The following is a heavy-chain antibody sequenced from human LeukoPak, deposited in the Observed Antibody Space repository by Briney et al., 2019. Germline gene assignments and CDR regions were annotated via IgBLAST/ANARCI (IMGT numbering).Heavy chain of an antibody. Sequence: SETLSLTCTVSGGSISSYYWSWIRQPPGKGLEWIGYIYYSGSTNYNPSLKSRVTIPVDTSKNQFSLKLSSVTAADTAVYYCARDYYDSSADAFDIWGQGTMVTVSS. CDR3: ARDYYDSSADAFDI. J-gene: IGHJ3*02. CDR2: IYYSGST. V-gene: IGHV4-59*01. CDR1: GGSISSYY. D-gene: IGHD3-22*01.